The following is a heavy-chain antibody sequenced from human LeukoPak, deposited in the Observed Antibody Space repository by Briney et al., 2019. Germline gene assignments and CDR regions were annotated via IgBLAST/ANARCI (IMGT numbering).Heavy chain of an antibody. CDR1: GYTFTDYG. Sequence: ASVKVSCKASGYTFTDYGLTCVRQAPGQGLEWMGWISAYNGNTNYAQRLQGRVTMTADTSTSTAYMELRSLRSDDTAVYYCARGGSGWYVDYWGQGTLVTVSS. CDR2: ISAYNGNT. D-gene: IGHD6-19*01. J-gene: IGHJ4*02. CDR3: ARGGSGWYVDY. V-gene: IGHV1-18*04.